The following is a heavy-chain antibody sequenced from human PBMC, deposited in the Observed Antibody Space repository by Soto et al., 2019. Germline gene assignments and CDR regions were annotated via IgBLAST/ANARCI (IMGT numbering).Heavy chain of an antibody. J-gene: IGHJ4*02. CDR2: ISYDGSNQ. V-gene: IGHV3-30-3*01. Sequence: QVQLVESGGGVVQAGRSLRLSCAASGFTFGSYAMHWVRHVPGKGLEWVAVISYDGSNQYYADSVKGRFTISRDNSKNTLYLQMNSLRAEDTAVYYCARPKAGYCSGGSCYSSDYWGQGILVTVSS. CDR3: ARPKAGYCSGGSCYSSDY. CDR1: GFTFGSYA. D-gene: IGHD2-15*01.